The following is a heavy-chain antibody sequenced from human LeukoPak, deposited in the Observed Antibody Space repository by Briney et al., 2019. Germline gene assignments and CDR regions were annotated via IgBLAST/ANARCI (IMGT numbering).Heavy chain of an antibody. CDR2: IYYSGTT. CDR3: ARRGSGSRGDFDY. D-gene: IGHD2-15*01. J-gene: IGHJ4*02. CDR1: GGSISASSYY. Sequence: PSETLSLTCTVSGGSISASSYYWGWIRQPPGEGLEWIATIYYSGTTYYNPSLKSRVTISVDTSKNQFSLNLSSVTAADTAVYYCARRGSGSRGDFDYWGQGTLVTVSS. V-gene: IGHV4-39*01.